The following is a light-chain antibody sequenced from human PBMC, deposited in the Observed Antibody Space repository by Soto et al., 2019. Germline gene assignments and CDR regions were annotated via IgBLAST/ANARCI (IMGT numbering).Light chain of an antibody. Sequence: EIVLTQSPGTLSLSPGERATLSCRASQSVSSSYLARYQQKIGQAPRLLIYGASSRATGIPDRFSGSGSGTEFTLTITRLEPEDFAVYYCQLYGSSLTFGKVTLLDIK. CDR2: GAS. J-gene: IGKJ5*01. CDR1: QSVSSSY. CDR3: QLYGSSLT. V-gene: IGKV3-20*01.